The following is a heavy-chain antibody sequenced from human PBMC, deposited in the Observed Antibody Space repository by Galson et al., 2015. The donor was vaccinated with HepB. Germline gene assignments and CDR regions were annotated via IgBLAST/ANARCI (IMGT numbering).Heavy chain of an antibody. D-gene: IGHD2-2*01. J-gene: IGHJ4*02. CDR1: GYTFTSYY. Sequence: SVKVSCKTSGYTFTSYYMHWVRQAPGQGLEWMGIINPSGGSTSYAQKFQGRVTMTRDTSTSTVYMKLSSLRSEDTAVYYCALGFCSSTSCYGGYFDYWGQGTLVTVSS. V-gene: IGHV1-46*01. CDR3: ALGFCSSTSCYGGYFDY. CDR2: INPSGGST.